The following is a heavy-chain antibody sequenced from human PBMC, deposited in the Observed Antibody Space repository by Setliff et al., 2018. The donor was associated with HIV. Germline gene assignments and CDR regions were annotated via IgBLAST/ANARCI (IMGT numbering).Heavy chain of an antibody. J-gene: IGHJ6*03. V-gene: IGHV1-69*10. Sequence: SVKVSCKASGGTFSRYAIAWVRQAPGQGLEWMGGIIPIVGIPNYAQKFQGRVSITADKSTSTAYMELTSLRFDDTAMYYCVRGVQSPPHYSYYYMDVWGEGTMVTVSS. CDR2: IIPIVGIP. CDR1: GGTFSRYA. CDR3: VRGVQSPPHYSYYYMDV. D-gene: IGHD3-3*01.